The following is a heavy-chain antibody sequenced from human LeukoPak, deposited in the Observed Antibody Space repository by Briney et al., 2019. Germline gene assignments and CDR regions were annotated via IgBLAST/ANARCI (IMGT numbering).Heavy chain of an antibody. D-gene: IGHD3-3*01. Sequence: GESLKISCKGSGYSFTSYWIGWVRQMPGKGLEWMGIIYPGDSDTRYSPSFQGQVTISADKSISTAYLQWSSLKASDTAMYYCARLSDTIFGVVIYLFDYWGQGTLVTVSS. CDR2: IYPGDSDT. CDR3: ARLSDTIFGVVIYLFDY. V-gene: IGHV5-51*01. CDR1: GYSFTSYW. J-gene: IGHJ4*02.